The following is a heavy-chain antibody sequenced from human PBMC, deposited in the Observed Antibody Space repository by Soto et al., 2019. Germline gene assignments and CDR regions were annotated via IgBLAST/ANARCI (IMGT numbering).Heavy chain of an antibody. V-gene: IGHV1-69*01. CDR2: IIPIFGTA. D-gene: IGHD6-6*01. Sequence: PGQGLEWMGGIIPIFGTANYAQKFQGRVTITADESTSTAYMELSSLRSEDTAVYYCAIKQLVVNGMDVWGQGTTLTVSS. J-gene: IGHJ6*02. CDR3: AIKQLVVNGMDV.